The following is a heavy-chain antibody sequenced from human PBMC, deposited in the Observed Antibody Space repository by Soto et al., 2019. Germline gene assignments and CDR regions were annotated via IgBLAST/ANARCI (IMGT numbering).Heavy chain of an antibody. Sequence: QVQLQESGPGLVKPSETLSLTCTVSGGSINSYYWSWIRQSPGKGLEWIGYVYYSGTTYYNPSLQSRVTISVDTAKKLFSLKVRRVTAAETAIFLCARDGSSLRYFFEYCRQWLLVTVSS. CDR2: VYYSGTT. V-gene: IGHV4-59*01. D-gene: IGHD6-19*01. CDR3: ARDGSSLRYFFEY. CDR1: GGSINSYY. J-gene: IGHJ4*02.